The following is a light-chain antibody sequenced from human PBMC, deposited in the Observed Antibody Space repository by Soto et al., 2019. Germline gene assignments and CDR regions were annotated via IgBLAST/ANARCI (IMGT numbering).Light chain of an antibody. V-gene: IGKV3-20*01. CDR3: QQYGSSSFT. CDR2: ATS. Sequence: EIVLTQSPGTLSLSSGERATLSCRASQSVSSSYLAWHQQKPGQAPRLLVYATSSRATGIPDRFSGSGSGTDFTLTISRLEPEDFAVYYCQQYGSSSFTFGQGTKVDIK. CDR1: QSVSSSY. J-gene: IGKJ2*01.